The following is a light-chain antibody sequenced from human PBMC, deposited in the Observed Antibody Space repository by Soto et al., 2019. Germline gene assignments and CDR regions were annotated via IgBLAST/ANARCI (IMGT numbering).Light chain of an antibody. CDR1: QSISSW. CDR2: KAA. V-gene: IGKV1-5*03. CDR3: QQYNSYSRT. Sequence: DIQMTQSPSTLSASVGDRVTITCRASQSISSWLAWYQQKPGKAPKLLIYKAASLESGVPSRFSGSGSGTEFTLTISSLQPDDFATYYCQQYNSYSRTFGQGAKVHIX. J-gene: IGKJ1*01.